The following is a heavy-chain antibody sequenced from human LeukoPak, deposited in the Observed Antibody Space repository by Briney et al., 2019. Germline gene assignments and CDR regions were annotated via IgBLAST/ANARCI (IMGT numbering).Heavy chain of an antibody. Sequence: RGSLRLSCGASGFTFSSYAMSWVRQAPGKSLEWVSGIGGSGSRTYYADSVKGRFTISRDNSKNTLYLQMNSLRAEDTAIYYCAKKYGVTVYGSGLNYFDYWGQGTLVTVSS. CDR3: AKKYGVTVYGSGLNYFDY. V-gene: IGHV3-23*01. CDR1: GFTFSSYA. D-gene: IGHD6-19*01. CDR2: IGGSGSRT. J-gene: IGHJ4*02.